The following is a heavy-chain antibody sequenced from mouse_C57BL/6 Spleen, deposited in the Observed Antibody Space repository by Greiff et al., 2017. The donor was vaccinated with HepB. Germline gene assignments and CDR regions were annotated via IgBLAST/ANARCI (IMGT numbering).Heavy chain of an antibody. J-gene: IGHJ4*01. CDR3: ARPVVGGNYAMDY. CDR2: IDPSDSET. CDR1: GYTFTSYW. V-gene: IGHV1-52*01. D-gene: IGHD1-1*01. Sequence: QVQLQQPGAELVRPGSSVKLSCKASGYTFTSYWMHWVKQRPIQGLEWIGNIDPSDSETHYNQKFKDKATLTVAKSSSTAYMQLSSLTSEDSAVYYCARPVVGGNYAMDYWGQGTSVTVSS.